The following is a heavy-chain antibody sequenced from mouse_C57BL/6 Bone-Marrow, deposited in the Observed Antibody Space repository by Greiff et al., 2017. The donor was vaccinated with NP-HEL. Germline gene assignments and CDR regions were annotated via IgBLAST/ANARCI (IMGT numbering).Heavy chain of an antibody. J-gene: IGHJ3*01. CDR3: ARDYGSPFAY. V-gene: IGHV1-54*01. Sequence: QVQLKQSGAELVRPGTSVKVSCKASGYAFTNYLIEWVKQRPGQGLEWIGVINPGSGGTNYNEKFKGKATLTADKSSSTAYMQLRSLTSEDSAVYFCARDYGSPFAYWGQGTLVTVSA. CDR1: GYAFTNYL. D-gene: IGHD1-1*01. CDR2: INPGSGGT.